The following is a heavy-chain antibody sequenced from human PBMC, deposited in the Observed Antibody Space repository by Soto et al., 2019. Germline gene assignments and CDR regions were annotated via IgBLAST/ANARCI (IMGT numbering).Heavy chain of an antibody. D-gene: IGHD2-15*01. CDR1: VYTFTGYY. CDR2: INPNSGGT. CDR3: ARDRTHCSGDSCYSGFDY. V-gene: IGHV1-2*04. J-gene: IGHJ4*02. Sequence: ASVKVSCKASVYTFTGYYMHWMRQAPGQGLEWMGWINPNSGGTNYAQKFQGWVTMTRDTSISTAYMELSRLRSDDTAVYYCARDRTHCSGDSCYSGFDYWGPGTLVTVS.